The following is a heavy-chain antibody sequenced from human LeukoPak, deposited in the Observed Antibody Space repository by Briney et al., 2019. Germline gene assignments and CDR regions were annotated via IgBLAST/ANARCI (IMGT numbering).Heavy chain of an antibody. J-gene: IGHJ6*03. CDR2: IFTSGST. Sequence: SDTLSLTCTVSGGPISSYYWICIPQPPAKGLECIVYIFTSGSTNYNPSLKSRVTISVDTSKNQFSLKLSSVTAADTAVYYCARQGVVTVLAYYYYYMDVWGKGTTVTVSS. V-gene: IGHV4-4*09. CDR3: ARQGVVTVLAYYYYYMDV. CDR1: GGPISSYY. D-gene: IGHD2-21*02.